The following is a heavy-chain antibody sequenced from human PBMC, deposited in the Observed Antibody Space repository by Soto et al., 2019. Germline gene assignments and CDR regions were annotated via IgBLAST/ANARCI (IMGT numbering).Heavy chain of an antibody. Sequence: EVQLLESGGGLVQPGGSLRLSCAASGFTFSSYAMRWVRQAPVKGLEWVSAISGSGGSTYYADSVKGRFTISRDNSKNTLYLQMNGLRAGDTAVYYCARRGSGSYYDYWGQGTLVTVSS. CDR2: ISGSGGST. CDR1: GFTFSSYA. J-gene: IGHJ4*02. CDR3: ARRGSGSYYDY. D-gene: IGHD1-26*01. V-gene: IGHV3-23*01.